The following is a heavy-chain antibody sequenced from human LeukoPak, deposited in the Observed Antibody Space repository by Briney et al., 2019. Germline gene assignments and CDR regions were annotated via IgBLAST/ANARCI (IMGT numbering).Heavy chain of an antibody. CDR1: GFTFSTYT. V-gene: IGHV3-23*01. Sequence: PGGSLRLSCAASGFTFSTYTMNWVRQAPGKGLEWVSGISGSGGTTWYAGSVKGRFTISRDSSKNTLYLQMNSLRAEDTATYYCAKHRTGPPYGLDVWGQGTTVTVSS. J-gene: IGHJ6*02. CDR2: ISGSGGTT. CDR3: AKHRTGPPYGLDV.